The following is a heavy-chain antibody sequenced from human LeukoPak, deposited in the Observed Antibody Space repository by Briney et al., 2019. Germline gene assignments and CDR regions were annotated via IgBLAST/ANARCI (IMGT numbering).Heavy chain of an antibody. CDR2: IYYSGST. CDR1: GSSISSGDYY. V-gene: IGHV4-30-4*08. Sequence: PSETLSLTCTVSGSSISSGDYYWSWIRQPPGKGLEWIGYIYYSGSTYYNPSLKSRVTISVDTSKNQFSLKLSSVTAADTAVYYCARDPYDSSGYYDYWGQGTLVTVSS. CDR3: ARDPYDSSGYYDY. J-gene: IGHJ4*02. D-gene: IGHD3-22*01.